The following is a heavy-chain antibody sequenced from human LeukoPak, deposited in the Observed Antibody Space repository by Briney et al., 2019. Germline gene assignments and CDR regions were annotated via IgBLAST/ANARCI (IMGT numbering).Heavy chain of an antibody. J-gene: IGHJ4*02. Sequence: GGSLRLSCAASGFTFSSYGMSWVRQAPGKGLEWVSAISGSGGSTYYADSVKGRFTISRDNSKKTVYLQMNSLRTEDTAVYYCAKDRWLQGYFDYWGQGTLVTVSS. V-gene: IGHV3-23*01. CDR3: AKDRWLQGYFDY. D-gene: IGHD5-24*01. CDR2: ISGSGGST. CDR1: GFTFSSYG.